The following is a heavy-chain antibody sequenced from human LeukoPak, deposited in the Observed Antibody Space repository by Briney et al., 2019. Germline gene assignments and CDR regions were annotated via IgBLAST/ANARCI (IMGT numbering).Heavy chain of an antibody. CDR2: ISYDGSNK. D-gene: IGHD2-15*01. CDR1: GFTFSSYA. V-gene: IGHV3-30*09. Sequence: PGGSLRLSCAPSGFTFSSYAMHWVRQAPGKGLEWVAIISYDGSNKYYADSVKGRFAISRDNSKNTLYLQMNSLRAEDTAVYYCAKIVVPFYYMDVWGKGTTVTISS. CDR3: AKIVVPFYYMDV. J-gene: IGHJ6*03.